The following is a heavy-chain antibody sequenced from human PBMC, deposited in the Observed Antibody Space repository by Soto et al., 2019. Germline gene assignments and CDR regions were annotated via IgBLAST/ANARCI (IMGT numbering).Heavy chain of an antibody. D-gene: IGHD5-12*01. CDR1: GYTFTGYY. Sequence: QVQLVQSGAEVKKPGASVKVSCKASGYTFTGYYMHWVRQAPGQGLEWMGWINPNSGGTNYAQKVQGWVTMTRDTSVSTEHMAGSRLRYAATAVYYWARDGYSGYQNWFDSWGKGTLVTVSS. V-gene: IGHV1-2*04. J-gene: IGHJ5*01. CDR3: ARDGYSGYQNWFDS. CDR2: INPNSGGT.